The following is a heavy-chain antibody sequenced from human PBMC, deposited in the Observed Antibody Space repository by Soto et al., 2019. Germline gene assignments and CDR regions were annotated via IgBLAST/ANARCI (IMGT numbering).Heavy chain of an antibody. CDR2: ISWNSGSI. CDR3: ATTAMVTVKYGSGSTTFDC. D-gene: IGHD3-10*01. J-gene: IGHJ4*02. Sequence: EVQLVESGGGLVQPGRSLRLSCAASGFTFDDYAMHWVRQAPGKGLEWVSGISWNSGSIGYADSVKGRFTISRDNAKNSLYLQRNSLRAEDTALYYCATTAMVTVKYGSGSTTFDCWGQGTLVTDFS. CDR1: GFTFDDYA. V-gene: IGHV3-9*01.